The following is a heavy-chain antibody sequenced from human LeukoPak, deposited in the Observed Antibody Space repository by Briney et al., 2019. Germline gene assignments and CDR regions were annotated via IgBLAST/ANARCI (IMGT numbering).Heavy chain of an antibody. CDR1: GGSISGYY. CDR2: IYYSGST. CDR3: AREAPAAMRVFDY. J-gene: IGHJ4*02. V-gene: IGHV4-59*01. Sequence: SETLSLTCTVSGGSISGYYWNWIRLPPGKGLEWIGDIYYSGSTNYNPSLKSRATISVDTSKNKFSLKLNSVTAADTAVYYCAREAPAAMRVFDYWGQGTLVTVSS. D-gene: IGHD2-2*01.